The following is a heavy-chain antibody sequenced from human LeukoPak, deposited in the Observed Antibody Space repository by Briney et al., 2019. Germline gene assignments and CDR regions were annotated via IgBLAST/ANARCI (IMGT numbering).Heavy chain of an antibody. D-gene: IGHD6-19*01. CDR2: INPNSGGT. J-gene: IGHJ4*02. V-gene: IGHV1-2*02. CDR3: AREEGSGCYDS. Sequence: VASVKVSCKASGYTFTGYYMHWVRQAPGQGLEWMGWINPNSGGTNYAQKFQGRVTMTRDTSITTAYMELSRLRSDDTAVYHCAREEGSGCYDSWGQGTMLTVSS. CDR1: GYTFTGYY.